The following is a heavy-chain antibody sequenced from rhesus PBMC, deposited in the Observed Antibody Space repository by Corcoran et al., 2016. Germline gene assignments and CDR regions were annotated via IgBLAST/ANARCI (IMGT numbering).Heavy chain of an antibody. J-gene: IGHJ4*01. CDR1: GGSISGYYL. CDR2: FYGGRWST. CDR3: ARDFSSWSFFDY. V-gene: IGHV4S7*01. D-gene: IGHD6-13*01. Sequence: QVQLQESGPGVVKPSETLSLTCAVPGGSISGYYLWSWIRQPPGNGLEWIGYFYGGRWSTSYNPSLKSRVIISISTSKNQFSLKLSSVTAADTAVYYCARDFSSWSFFDYWGQGVLVTVSS.